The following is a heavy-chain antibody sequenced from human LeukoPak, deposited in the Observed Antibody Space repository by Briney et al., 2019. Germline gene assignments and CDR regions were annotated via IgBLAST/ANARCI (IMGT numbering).Heavy chain of an antibody. Sequence: PCHSDTRYSPSFQGHVTISADKSISTAYLQWSSLKASDTAMYYCARHRAMVRGVIGGMDVWGQGTTVTVSS. V-gene: IGHV5-51*01. CDR3: ARHRAMVRGVIGGMDV. CDR2: PCHSDT. D-gene: IGHD3-10*01. J-gene: IGHJ6*02.